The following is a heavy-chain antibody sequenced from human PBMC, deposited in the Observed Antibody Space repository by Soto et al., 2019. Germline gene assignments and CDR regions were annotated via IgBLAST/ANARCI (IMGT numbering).Heavy chain of an antibody. J-gene: IGHJ4*01. V-gene: IGHV4-61*01. CDR2: IYYTGST. CDR3: ARTSKGYGYGDF. D-gene: IGHD4-17*01. Sequence: SETLSLTCSVAGDSVSRGSHSWTWTRQPPGKGLEFLGYIYYTGSTNYNPSLKSRVTISVDTSKNQISLMLTSVTAADTAVYYCARTSKGYGYGDFWGHGILVTVSS. CDR1: GDSVSRGSHS.